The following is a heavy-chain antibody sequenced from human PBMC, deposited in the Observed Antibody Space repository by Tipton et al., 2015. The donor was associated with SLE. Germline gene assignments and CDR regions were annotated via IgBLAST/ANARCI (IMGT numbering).Heavy chain of an antibody. D-gene: IGHD1-26*01. CDR2: IHSSGST. CDR3: ARHFSGSYSFDY. Sequence: TLSLTCTVFGGSISSYYWSWIRQPAGKGLERIGQIHSSGSTSYNPSLTSRVSISVDMSKNQVSLKLSSVTAADTALYYCARHFSGSYSFDYWGQGKLVTVSS. J-gene: IGHJ4*02. V-gene: IGHV4-4*07. CDR1: GGSISSYY.